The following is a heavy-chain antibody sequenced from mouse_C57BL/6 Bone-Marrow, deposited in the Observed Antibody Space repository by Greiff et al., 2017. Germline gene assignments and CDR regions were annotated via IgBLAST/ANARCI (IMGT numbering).Heavy chain of an antibody. CDR3: ARWGWLLYWYFDV. V-gene: IGHV1-54*01. CDR2: INPGSGGT. CDR1: GYAFTNYL. D-gene: IGHD2-3*01. Sequence: QQSGAELVRPGTSVKVSCKASGYAFTNYLIEWVKQRPGQGLEWIGVINPGSGGTNYNEKVKGKATLTADKSSSTAYMQLSSLTSEGSAVYFCARWGWLLYWYFDVWGTGTTVTVSS. J-gene: IGHJ1*03.